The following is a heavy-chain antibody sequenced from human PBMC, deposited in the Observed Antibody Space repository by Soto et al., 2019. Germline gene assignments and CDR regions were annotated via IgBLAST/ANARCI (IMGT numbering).Heavy chain of an antibody. CDR1: GYTFTSYD. J-gene: IGHJ6*02. Sequence: QVQLVQSGAEVKKPGASVKVSCKASGYTFTSYDINWVRQATGQGLEWMGWINPNSGNTANAQKFQGKAKMTRNTSAGTASMELSGLRSDATAVYYWARGRVAVAARPYYYYVMDVWGQGTTVTVSS. CDR3: ARGRVAVAARPYYYYVMDV. V-gene: IGHV1-8*01. D-gene: IGHD6-6*01. CDR2: INPNSGNT.